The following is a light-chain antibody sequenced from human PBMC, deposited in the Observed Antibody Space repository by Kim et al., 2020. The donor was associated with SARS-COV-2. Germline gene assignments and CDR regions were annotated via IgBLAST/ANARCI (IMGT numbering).Light chain of an antibody. J-gene: IGLJ3*02. CDR1: SGSVSTSYY. CDR3: VLYMGSGISV. CDR2: STN. Sequence: QTVVTQEPSFSVSPGVTVTLTCGLSSGSVSTSYYPSWYQQTPGQAPRTLIYSTNTRSSGVPDRFSGSILGNKAALTITGAQADDESDYYCVLYMGSGISVFGGGTQLTVL. V-gene: IGLV8-61*01.